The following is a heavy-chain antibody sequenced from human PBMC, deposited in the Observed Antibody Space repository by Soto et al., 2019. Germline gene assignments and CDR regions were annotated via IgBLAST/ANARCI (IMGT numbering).Heavy chain of an antibody. Sequence: GASVKVSCKASGYTFASNYRHWVRQAPGQGLEWMGIINPSGGSTTYAQKFQGRVTMTRDTSTSTVYMELSSLRSEDTAVYYCARSAVVDPSGYFDYWGQGIMLTVSS. CDR1: GYTFASNY. V-gene: IGHV1-46*03. CDR2: INPSGGST. J-gene: IGHJ4*02. CDR3: ARSAVVDPSGYFDY.